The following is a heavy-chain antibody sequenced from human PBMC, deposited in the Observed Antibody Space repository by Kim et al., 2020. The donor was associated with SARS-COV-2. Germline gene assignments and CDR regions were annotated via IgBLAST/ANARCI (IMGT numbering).Heavy chain of an antibody. CDR2: IDPSDSYT. V-gene: IGHV5-10-1*01. CDR3: SSMGHHYYELDY. CDR1: GYSFTSYW. Sequence: GESLKISCKGSGYSFTSYWISWVRQMPGKGLEWMGRIDPSDSYTNYSPSFQGHVTISADKSISTAYLQWSSLKASDTAMYYCSSMGHHYYELDYWGQGTLVTVSS. J-gene: IGHJ4*02. D-gene: IGHD3-22*01.